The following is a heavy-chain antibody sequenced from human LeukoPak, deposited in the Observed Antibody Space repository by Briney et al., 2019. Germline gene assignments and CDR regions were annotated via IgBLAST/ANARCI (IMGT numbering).Heavy chain of an antibody. V-gene: IGHV4-31*03. D-gene: IGHD3-3*01. CDR2: IYYSGST. CDR1: GGSISSGDYY. CDR3: ARERNYDFWSGYPQGHDAFDI. J-gene: IGHJ3*02. Sequence: PSETLSLTCTVSGGSISSGDYYWSWIRQHPGKGLEWIGYIYYSGSTYYNPSLKSRVTISVDTSKNQFSLKLSSVTAADTAVYYCARERNYDFWSGYPQGHDAFDIWGQGTMVTVSS.